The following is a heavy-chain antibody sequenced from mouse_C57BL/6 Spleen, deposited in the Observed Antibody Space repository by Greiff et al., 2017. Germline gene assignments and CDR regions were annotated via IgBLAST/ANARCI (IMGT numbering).Heavy chain of an antibody. D-gene: IGHD4-1*01. Sequence: EVKLVESGGGLVKPGGSLKLSCAASGFTFSSYAMSWVRQTPEKRLEWVATISDGGSYTYYPDNVKGRFTISRDNAKNNLYLQMSHLKSEDTAMYYCARDSNWDDYWGQGTTLTVSS. J-gene: IGHJ2*01. CDR1: GFTFSSYA. V-gene: IGHV5-4*01. CDR3: ARDSNWDDY. CDR2: ISDGGSYT.